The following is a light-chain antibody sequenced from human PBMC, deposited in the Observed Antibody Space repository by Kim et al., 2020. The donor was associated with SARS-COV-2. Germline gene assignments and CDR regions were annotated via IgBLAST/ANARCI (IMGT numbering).Light chain of an antibody. CDR3: MIYYGGAYV. V-gene: IGLV7-43*01. CDR1: TGAVTSDSY. J-gene: IGLJ1*01. Sequence: PGGTVTLTCASSTGAVTSDSYPNWFQQTAGQAPRALIYRTSNRHSWTPARFSGSLLGGKAALTLSGVQAEDEAEYYCMIYYGGAYVFGTGTKVTVL. CDR2: RTS.